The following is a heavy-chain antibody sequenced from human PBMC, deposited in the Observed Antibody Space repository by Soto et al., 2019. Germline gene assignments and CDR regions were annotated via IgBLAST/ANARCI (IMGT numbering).Heavy chain of an antibody. CDR3: AKDLFLLFRQLLTYIDF. Sequence: HPGGSLRLSCAASGFTFSSYAMSWVRQAPGKGLEWVSAISGSGGSTYYADSVKGRFTISRDNSKNTLYLQMNSLRAEDTAVYYCAKDLFLLFRQLLTYIDFWGTGTLVTVFS. D-gene: IGHD3-10*01. J-gene: IGHJ4*02. CDR1: GFTFSSYA. CDR2: ISGSGGST. V-gene: IGHV3-23*01.